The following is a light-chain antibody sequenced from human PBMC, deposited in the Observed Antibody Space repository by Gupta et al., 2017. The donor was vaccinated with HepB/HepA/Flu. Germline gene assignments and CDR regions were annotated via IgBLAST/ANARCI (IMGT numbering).Light chain of an antibody. CDR1: SYNIGSNT. Sequence: QSVLTPPPSASGTPGHRVTFTSSGSSYNIGSNTVHLYQQPPGTAPKLPIYSTNQRPPGVPDRYSGSKSGTSASLAISGRQSEDEADYYCAAWDDSLNGVVFGGGTKLTVL. CDR2: STN. J-gene: IGLJ2*01. CDR3: AAWDDSLNGVV. V-gene: IGLV1-44*01.